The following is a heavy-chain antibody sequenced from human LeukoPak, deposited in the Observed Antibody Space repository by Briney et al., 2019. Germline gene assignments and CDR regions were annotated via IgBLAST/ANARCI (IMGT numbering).Heavy chain of an antibody. CDR2: FDPEDGET. Sequence: GASVKVSCKVSGYTLTELSMHWVRQAPGKGLEWMGGFDPEDGETIYAQKFQGRVTMTEDTSTDTAYMELSSLRSEDTAVYYCATPYSSSWSNDAFDIWGQGTMVTVSS. CDR3: ATPYSSSWSNDAFDI. CDR1: GYTLTELS. D-gene: IGHD6-13*01. V-gene: IGHV1-24*01. J-gene: IGHJ3*02.